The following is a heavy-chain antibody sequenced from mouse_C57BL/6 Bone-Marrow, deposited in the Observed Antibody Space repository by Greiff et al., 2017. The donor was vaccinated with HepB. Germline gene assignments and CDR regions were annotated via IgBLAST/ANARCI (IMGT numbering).Heavy chain of an antibody. CDR1: GFTFSDHG. CDR2: ICSGSSSI. Sequence: EVKLVESGGGLVKPGGSLKLPCAASGFTFSDHGMHWVRQAPEKGPEWVAYICSGSSSIYYADTVKGRFTISRNNDKNTLFLQMTSLRSEDTAMYYCARAVVATRYFDYWGQGTTLTVSS. D-gene: IGHD1-1*01. J-gene: IGHJ2*01. V-gene: IGHV5-17*01. CDR3: ARAVVATRYFDY.